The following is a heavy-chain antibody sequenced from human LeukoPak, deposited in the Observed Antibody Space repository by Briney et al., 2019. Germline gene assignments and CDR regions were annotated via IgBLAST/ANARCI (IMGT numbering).Heavy chain of an antibody. D-gene: IGHD3-10*01. CDR1: GFTFSSYG. CDR2: ISGSGGST. J-gene: IGHJ4*02. V-gene: IGHV3-23*01. Sequence: GGSLRLSCAASGFTFSSYGMSWVRQAPGKGLEWVSAISGSGGSTYYADSVKGRFTISRDNSKNTLYLQMNSLRAEDTAVYYCAKEGRFGELLLYYFDYRGQGTLVTVSS. CDR3: AKEGRFGELLLYYFDY.